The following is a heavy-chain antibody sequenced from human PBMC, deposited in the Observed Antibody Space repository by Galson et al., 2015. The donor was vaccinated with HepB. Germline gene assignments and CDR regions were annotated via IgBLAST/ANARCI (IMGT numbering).Heavy chain of an antibody. Sequence: SLRLSCAASGFTFRSYGMHWVRQAPGKGLEWVAVISYDGRSKYYADSVKGRFTVSRDNSENTLYLQINSLRTEDTAVYYCAKERQNKETDDSSVYFYDYWGRGTLVTVSS. D-gene: IGHD3-22*01. CDR2: ISYDGRSK. J-gene: IGHJ4*02. CDR1: GFTFRSYG. CDR3: AKERQNKETDDSSVYFYDY. V-gene: IGHV3-30*18.